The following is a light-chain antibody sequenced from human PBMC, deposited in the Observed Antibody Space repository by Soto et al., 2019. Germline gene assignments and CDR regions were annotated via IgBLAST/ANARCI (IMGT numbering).Light chain of an antibody. CDR3: QQRSNWTPFT. CDR1: QSVSSY. J-gene: IGKJ3*01. V-gene: IGKV3-11*01. CDR2: DAS. Sequence: EMVLTQSPATLSLSPGERATLSCRASQSVSSYLAWYQQKRGQAPRLLIYDASNRATGIPARFSGSGSGTDFTLTISSLEPEDFAVSFCQQRSNWTPFTFGSGTKVDI.